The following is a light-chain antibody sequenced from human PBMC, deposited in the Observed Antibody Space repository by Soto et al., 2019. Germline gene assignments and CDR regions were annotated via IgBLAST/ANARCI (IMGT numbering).Light chain of an antibody. Sequence: EMVLTPSPATLSLSPGERATLSCSASQSVSSYLAWYQQKPGQAPRLLIYDASNRATGIPARFSGSGSGTDFTLTISSLEPEDFAVYYCQQRSNWPPTFGQGTKVEIK. V-gene: IGKV3-11*01. CDR2: DAS. CDR1: QSVSSY. J-gene: IGKJ1*01. CDR3: QQRSNWPPT.